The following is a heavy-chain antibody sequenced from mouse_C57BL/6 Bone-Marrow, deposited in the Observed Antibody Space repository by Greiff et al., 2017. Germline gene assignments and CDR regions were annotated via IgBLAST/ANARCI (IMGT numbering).Heavy chain of an antibody. CDR3: TKEGCPFAY. D-gene: IGHD6-1*01. J-gene: IGHJ3*01. V-gene: IGHV14-4*01. CDR2: IDPENGDT. Sequence: EVQLQQSGAELVRPGASVKLSCTASGFNINDDYMHWVKQRPEQGLEWIGWIDPENGDTDYSSKFQGKATITADKSSNPAYLQLSSLTSEDTAVXYCTKEGCPFAYWGQGTLVTVSA. CDR1: GFNINDDY.